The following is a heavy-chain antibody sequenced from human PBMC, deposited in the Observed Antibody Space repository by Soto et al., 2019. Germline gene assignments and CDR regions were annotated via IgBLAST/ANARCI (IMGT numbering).Heavy chain of an antibody. CDR3: ASLYSIKDNGLDV. J-gene: IGHJ6*02. CDR1: GGSISSYS. D-gene: IGHD6-13*01. V-gene: IGHV4-59*01. Sequence: LSLTCAVSGGSISSYSWSWIRQSPGKGLEWIGNIYYRGRTNYNPSLKSRVTISVDTSKNQFSLKVRSVTAADTAVYYCASLYSIKDNGLDVWGQGTTVTVSS. CDR2: IYYRGRT.